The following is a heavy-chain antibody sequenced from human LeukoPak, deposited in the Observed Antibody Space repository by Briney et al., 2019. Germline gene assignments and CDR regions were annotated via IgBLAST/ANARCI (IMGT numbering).Heavy chain of an antibody. CDR1: GFIFSGHG. D-gene: IGHD6-19*01. CDR2: IRYDGSDK. J-gene: IGHJ4*02. Sequence: PGGSLRLSCAASGFIFSGHGMHWVRQAPGKGLEWVAFIRYDGSDKYYAVSVKGRFTISRDNAKNSLYLQMNSLRAEDTAVYYCARLIAVAGTVDYWGQGTLVTVSS. V-gene: IGHV3-30*02. CDR3: ARLIAVAGTVDY.